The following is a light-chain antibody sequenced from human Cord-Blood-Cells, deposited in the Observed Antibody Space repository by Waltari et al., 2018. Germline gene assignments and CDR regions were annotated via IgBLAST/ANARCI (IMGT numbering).Light chain of an antibody. V-gene: IGLV2-14*01. CDR3: SSYTSSSTLV. CDR2: DVS. CDR1: SSDVVGYTY. J-gene: IGLJ3*02. Sequence: QSALTQPASVSGSPGQSITISCTGTSSDVVGYTYVSWYQQHPDKAPKLMIYDVSKRPSGVSNRFSGSKSGNTASLTISGLQAEDEADYYCSSYTSSSTLVFGGGTKLTVL.